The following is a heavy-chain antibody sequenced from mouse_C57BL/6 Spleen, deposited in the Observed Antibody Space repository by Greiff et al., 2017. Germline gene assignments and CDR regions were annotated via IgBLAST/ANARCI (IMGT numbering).Heavy chain of an antibody. D-gene: IGHD2-5*01. V-gene: IGHV3-6*01. Sequence: EVQLQESGPGLVKPSQSLSLTCSVTGYSITSGYYWNWIRQFPGNKLEWMGYISYDGSNNYNPSLKNRISITRDTSKNQFFLKLNSVTTEDTATYYCARDRSNTRWFAYWGQGTLVTVSA. CDR2: ISYDGSN. CDR1: GYSITSGYY. CDR3: ARDRSNTRWFAY. J-gene: IGHJ3*01.